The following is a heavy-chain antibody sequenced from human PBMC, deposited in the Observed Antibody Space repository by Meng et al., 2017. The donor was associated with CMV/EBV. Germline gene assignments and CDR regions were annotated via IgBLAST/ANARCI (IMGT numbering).Heavy chain of an antibody. D-gene: IGHD1-26*01. CDR3: AKTRYSGSYGVDY. V-gene: IGHV3-23*01. Sequence: AASGFIFSSFAMSWVRQDPGKGLEWISAISGSGGNTYYADSVKGRFTISRDNSKNTLDLQLNSLRADDTAVYYCAKTRYSGSYGVDYWGQGTLVTVSS. CDR2: ISGSGGNT. J-gene: IGHJ4*02. CDR1: GFIFSSFA.